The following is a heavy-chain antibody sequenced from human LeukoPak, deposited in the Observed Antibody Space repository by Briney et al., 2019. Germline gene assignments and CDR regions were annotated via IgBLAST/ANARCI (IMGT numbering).Heavy chain of an antibody. D-gene: IGHD6-19*01. CDR3: ARGRGPRAVASRALES. CDR2: INHSGST. J-gene: IGHJ4*02. CDR1: GGSFSGYY. Sequence: PSETLSLTCAVCGGSFSGYYWNWIRQPPGKGLEWIGEINHSGSTNYNPSLKSRVTISVDTSKKQFSLKLSSVTAADTAMYYCARGRGPRAVASRALESWGQGTLGTVSS. V-gene: IGHV4-34*01.